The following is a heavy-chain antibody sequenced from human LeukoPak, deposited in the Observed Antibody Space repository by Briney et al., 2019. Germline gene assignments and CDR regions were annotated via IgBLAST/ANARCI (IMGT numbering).Heavy chain of an antibody. CDR2: INPNSGGT. V-gene: IGHV1-2*02. CDR3: ASETYYYDSSGYSGDY. D-gene: IGHD3-22*01. Sequence: ASVKVSCKASGYTFTSYYMHWVRQAPGQGLEWMGWINPNSGGTNYAQKFQGRVTMTRDTSISTAYMELSRLRSDNTAVYYCASETYYYDSSGYSGDYWGQGTLVIVSS. CDR1: GYTFTSYY. J-gene: IGHJ4*02.